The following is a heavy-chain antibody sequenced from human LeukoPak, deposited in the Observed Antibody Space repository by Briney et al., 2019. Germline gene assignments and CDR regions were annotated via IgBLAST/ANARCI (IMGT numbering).Heavy chain of an antibody. CDR3: AREIFGSGSYPDY. Sequence: GRAMRVYFEAPGFAFNNYAMHWVRQAPGKGLEWVTLIWHDGSHKFYIDSVRGRFTISRDNSKNTVYLQMNGLRAEDTAVYYCAREIFGSGSYPDYWGQGTLVAVSS. V-gene: IGHV3-33*01. CDR2: IWHDGSHK. CDR1: GFAFNNYA. D-gene: IGHD3-10*01. J-gene: IGHJ4*02.